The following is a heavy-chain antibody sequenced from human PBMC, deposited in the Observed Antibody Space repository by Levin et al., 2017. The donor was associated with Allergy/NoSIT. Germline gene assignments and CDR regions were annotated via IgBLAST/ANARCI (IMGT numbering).Heavy chain of an antibody. CDR1: GFTFSSYS. V-gene: IGHV3-48*04. CDR3: ARDHSWSSDS. CDR2: IRPDNDIR. J-gene: IGHJ4*02. Sequence: GGSLRLSCAASGFTFSSYSMNWVRQAPGKGLEWISYIRPDNDIRSYADSVKGLFTISRDNARNSLSLQMNSLRAADTAVYYCARDHSWSSDSWGQGTLVTVSS. D-gene: IGHD2-8*02.